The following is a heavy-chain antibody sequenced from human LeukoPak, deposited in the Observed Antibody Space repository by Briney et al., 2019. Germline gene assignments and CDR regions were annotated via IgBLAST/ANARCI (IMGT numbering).Heavy chain of an antibody. CDR3: ARKKKYGGNIDY. CDR1: GGSISSYY. CDR2: INHSGST. V-gene: IGHV4-34*01. D-gene: IGHD4-23*01. Sequence: SETLSLTCTVSGGSISSYYWSWIRQPAGKGLEWIGEINHSGSTNYNPSLKSRVTISVDTSKNQFSLKLSSVTAADTAVYYCARKKKYGGNIDYWGQGTLVTVSS. J-gene: IGHJ4*02.